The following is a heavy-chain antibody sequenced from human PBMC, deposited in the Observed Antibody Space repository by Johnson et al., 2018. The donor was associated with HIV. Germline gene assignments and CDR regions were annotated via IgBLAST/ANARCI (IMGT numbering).Heavy chain of an antibody. V-gene: IGHV3-13*01. CDR1: GFTFSRFD. D-gene: IGHD5-24*01. CDR2: IGTTGDT. Sequence: VQLVESGGDLVQPGGSLRLSCAASGFTFSRFDMHWVRQVTGKGLEWVAGIGTTGDTYYPGSVKGRFTISRENAKNSLYLRMNSLGAEDTAVYYCARACRDGYTCDVFDIWGQGTLVTVSS. J-gene: IGHJ3*02. CDR3: ARACRDGYTCDVFDI.